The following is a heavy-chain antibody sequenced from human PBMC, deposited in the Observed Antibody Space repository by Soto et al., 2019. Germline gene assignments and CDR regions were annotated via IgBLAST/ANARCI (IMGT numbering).Heavy chain of an antibody. CDR3: ARNMVRGAYYYYGMDV. Sequence: PSEPQSLTCAVYGGSFIGYYGSWIRQHPGKGLEWIGEINHSGSTNYNPSLKSRVTISVDTSKNQFSLKLSSVTAADTAVYYCARNMVRGAYYYYGMDVWGQGTTVTVSS. CDR2: INHSGST. J-gene: IGHJ6*02. D-gene: IGHD3-10*01. CDR1: GGSFIGYY. V-gene: IGHV4-34*01.